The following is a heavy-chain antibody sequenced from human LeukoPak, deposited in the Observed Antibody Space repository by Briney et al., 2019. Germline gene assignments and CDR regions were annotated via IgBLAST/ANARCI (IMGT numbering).Heavy chain of an antibody. J-gene: IGHJ4*02. CDR2: ISGGGRTT. Sequence: GGSLRLSCAASGFTFSNHAMSWVRQAPGKGLQWVSVISGGGRTTEYADSVKGRFTVSRDNSVNTLSLHLDSLRVEDTAIYYCAKNVVFTRYFDSWGQGTLVTVSS. D-gene: IGHD2-21*01. V-gene: IGHV3-23*01. CDR3: AKNVVFTRYFDS. CDR1: GFTFSNHA.